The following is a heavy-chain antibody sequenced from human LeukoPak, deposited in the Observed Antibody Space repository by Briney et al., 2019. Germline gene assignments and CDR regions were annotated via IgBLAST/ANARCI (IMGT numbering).Heavy chain of an antibody. J-gene: IGHJ6*02. V-gene: IGHV3-7*01. CDR3: ARESLVSGTTRGNYYYYGMDV. D-gene: IGHD1-7*01. CDR1: GFTFRSYW. CDR2: IKQDGTEK. Sequence: GGSLGLSCAASGFTFRSYWMSWVRQAPGKGLEWVANIKQDGTEKYYVDSVKGRFTISRDNAKNSLYLQMNSLRAEDTAVYFCARESLVSGTTRGNYYYYGMDVWGQGSTVTVSS.